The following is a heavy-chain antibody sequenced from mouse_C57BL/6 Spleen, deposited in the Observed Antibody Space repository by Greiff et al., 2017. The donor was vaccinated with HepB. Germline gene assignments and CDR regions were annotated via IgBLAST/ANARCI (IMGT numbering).Heavy chain of an antibody. Sequence: QVHVKQPGAELVKPGASVKMSCKASGYTFTSYWITWVKQRPGQGLEWIGDIYPGSGSTNYNEKFKSKATLTVDTSSSTAYMQLSSLTSEDSAVYYCARSGSGMDYWGQGTSVTVSS. CDR1: GYTFTSYW. V-gene: IGHV1-55*01. CDR2: IYPGSGST. J-gene: IGHJ4*01. CDR3: ARSGSGMDY. D-gene: IGHD2-2*01.